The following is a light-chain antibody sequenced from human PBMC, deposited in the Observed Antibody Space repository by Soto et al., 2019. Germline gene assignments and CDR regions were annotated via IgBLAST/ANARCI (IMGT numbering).Light chain of an antibody. J-gene: IGKJ5*01. CDR2: GAS. V-gene: IGKV3-15*01. CDR1: QNLRSS. Sequence: VMTQSPATLYVSPGERATLSCRASQNLRSSLAWYQQKPGQAPRLLIYGASTRATGIPARFSGSGSGTELTLTISSLQSDDFAVYHCQQYNNWPPTFGHGTRLEI. CDR3: QQYNNWPPT.